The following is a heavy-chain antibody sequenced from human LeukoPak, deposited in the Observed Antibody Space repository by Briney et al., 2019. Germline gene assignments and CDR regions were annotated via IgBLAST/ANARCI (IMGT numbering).Heavy chain of an antibody. J-gene: IGHJ5*02. D-gene: IGHD1-7*01. CDR2: IYYSGST. V-gene: IGHV4-39*07. CDR1: GGSISSSSYY. CDR3: ARDLSRSWNYRGWFDP. Sequence: PSETLSLTCTVSGGSISSSSYYWGWIRQPPGKGLEWIGSIYYSGSTYYNPSLKSRVTISVDTSKNQFSLKLSSVTAADTAVYYCARDLSRSWNYRGWFDPWGQGTLVTVSS.